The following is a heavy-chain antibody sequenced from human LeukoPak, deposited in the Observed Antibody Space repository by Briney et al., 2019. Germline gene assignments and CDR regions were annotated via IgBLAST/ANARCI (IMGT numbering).Heavy chain of an antibody. CDR1: GFTFSSYS. CDR2: ISSSSSYI. D-gene: IGHD1-26*01. V-gene: IGHV3-21*01. CDR3: ARDRTLLNYYYYYMDV. Sequence: GGSLRLSCAASGFTFSSYSMNWVRQAPGKGLEWVSSISSSSSYIYYADSVKGRFTISRDNAKNSLYLQMNSLRAEDTAVYYCARDRTLLNYYYYYMDVWGKGTTVTVSS. J-gene: IGHJ6*03.